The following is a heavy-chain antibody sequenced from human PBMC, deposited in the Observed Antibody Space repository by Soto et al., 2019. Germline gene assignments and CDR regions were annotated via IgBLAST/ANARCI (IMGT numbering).Heavy chain of an antibody. Sequence: GESLKISCKGSGYSFTSYWIGWVRRMPGKGLEWMGIIYPGDSDTRYSPSFQGQVTISADKSISTAYLQWSSLKASDTAMYYCARQPHYYDSSGYPYDAFDIWGQGTMVTVSS. D-gene: IGHD3-22*01. CDR2: IYPGDSDT. V-gene: IGHV5-51*01. J-gene: IGHJ3*02. CDR1: GYSFTSYW. CDR3: ARQPHYYDSSGYPYDAFDI.